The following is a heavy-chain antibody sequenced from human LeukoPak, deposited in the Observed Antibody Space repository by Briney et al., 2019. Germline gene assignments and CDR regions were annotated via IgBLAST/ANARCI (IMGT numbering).Heavy chain of an antibody. D-gene: IGHD3-22*01. J-gene: IGHJ4*02. CDR2: INDSGRT. CDR3: ASYYHDSSGYYQYYFDS. CDR1: GGSISSYY. Sequence: PSETLSLTCTVSGGSISSYYWSWIRQPPGKGLEWIGEINDSGRTSCNPSLKSRVTIPVDTSKNQFSLKLRSVAAADTAVYYCASYYHDSSGYYQYYFDSWGQGTLVTVSS. V-gene: IGHV4-34*01.